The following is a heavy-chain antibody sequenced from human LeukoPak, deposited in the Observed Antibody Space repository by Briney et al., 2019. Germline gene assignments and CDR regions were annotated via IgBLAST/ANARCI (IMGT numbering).Heavy chain of an antibody. J-gene: IGHJ6*02. Sequence: SVKVSCKASVGTFSSYAIRWVRQAPGQGLEWMGRIIPILGIANYAQKFQGRVTITADKSTSTAYMELSSLRSEDTAVYYCARDGTNSSSWYQYYYYGMDVWGQGTTVTVSS. V-gene: IGHV1-69*04. CDR2: IIPILGIA. CDR3: ARDGTNSSSWYQYYYYGMDV. D-gene: IGHD6-13*01. CDR1: VGTFSSYA.